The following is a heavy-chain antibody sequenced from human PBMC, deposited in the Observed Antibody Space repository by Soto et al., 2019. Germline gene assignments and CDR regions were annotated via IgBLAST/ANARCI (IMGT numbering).Heavy chain of an antibody. CDR2: IYYSGST. D-gene: IGHD3-10*01. Sequence: TLSLTCTVSGGSISSGGYYWSWIRQHPGKGLEWIGYIYYSGSTYYNPSLKSRVTISVDTSKNQFSLKLSSVTAADTAVYYCARVDGSGSYYNEGDYYYYYMDVWGKGTTVTV. J-gene: IGHJ6*03. V-gene: IGHV4-31*03. CDR1: GGSISSGGYY. CDR3: ARVDGSGSYYNEGDYYYYYMDV.